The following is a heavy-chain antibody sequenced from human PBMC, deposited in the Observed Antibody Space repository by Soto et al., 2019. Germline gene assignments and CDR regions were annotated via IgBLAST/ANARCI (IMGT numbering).Heavy chain of an antibody. V-gene: IGHV3-15*07. CDR3: TTDGNVIGPGWFDP. CDR1: GFTFSNAW. CDR2: IKSKTDGGTT. Sequence: EVQLVESGGGLVKPGGSLRLSCAASGFTFSNAWMNWVRQVPGKGLEWVGRIKSKTDGGTTDYAAPVKGRFTISRDDSKNTLYLKMSSLKPEDTAVYYCTTDGNVIGPGWFDPWGQGTLVTVSS. D-gene: IGHD1-1*01. J-gene: IGHJ5*02.